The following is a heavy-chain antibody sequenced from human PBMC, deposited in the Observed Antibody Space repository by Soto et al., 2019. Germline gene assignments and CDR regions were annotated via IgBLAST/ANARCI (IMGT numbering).Heavy chain of an antibody. CDR3: ARSVGWANGNFDY. CDR2: MNPDSGNT. V-gene: IGHV1-8*01. J-gene: IGHJ4*02. D-gene: IGHD6-19*01. Sequence: QVQLVQSGAEVRTPGASVKVSCKASGYTFTSYDINWVRQAPGQGPEWMGWMNPDSGNTDYVQKFQGRVTMTRNTAISTAYMELRSLRSEDTAVDYCARSVGWANGNFDYWGQGNLVTGSS. CDR1: GYTFTSYD.